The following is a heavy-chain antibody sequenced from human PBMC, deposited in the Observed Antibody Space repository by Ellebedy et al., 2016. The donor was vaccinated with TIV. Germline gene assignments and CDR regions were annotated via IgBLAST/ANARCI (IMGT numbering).Heavy chain of an antibody. CDR1: GGTFSSYA. J-gene: IGHJ6*02. CDR2: IIPIFGTA. V-gene: IGHV1-69*13. D-gene: IGHD3-9*01. Sequence: ASVKVSCKASGGTFSSYAISWVRQAPGQGLEWMGGIIPIFGTANYAQKFQGRVTITADESTSTAYMELSSLRSEDTAVYYCARVPLAGYYNRYYYYGMDVWGQGTTVTVS. CDR3: ARVPLAGYYNRYYYYGMDV.